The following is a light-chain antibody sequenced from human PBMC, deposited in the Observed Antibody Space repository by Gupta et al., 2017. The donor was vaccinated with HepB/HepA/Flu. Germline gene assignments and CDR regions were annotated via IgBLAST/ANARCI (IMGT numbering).Light chain of an antibody. V-gene: IGKV1-5*03. CDR3: QQYYSYGKFT. Sequence: DIQMTQSPSTLSASVGDRVTITCRASQSINSWLAWYQQKPGKAPKLLIYEASNLQSGVPSRFSGSGSATEFTLSISSLQPDDFATYYCQQYYSYGKFTFGPGTKVDIK. J-gene: IGKJ3*01. CDR1: QSINSW. CDR2: EAS.